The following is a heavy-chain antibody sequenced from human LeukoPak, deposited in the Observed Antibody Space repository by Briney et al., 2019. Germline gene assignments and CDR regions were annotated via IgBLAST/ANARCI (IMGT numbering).Heavy chain of an antibody. V-gene: IGHV3-23*01. J-gene: IGHJ4*02. D-gene: IGHD1-26*01. CDR1: GFTFSSYA. CDR2: ISGSGGST. CDR3: AKFGWELLVSADFDY. Sequence: GGSLRLSCPASGFTFSSYAMSWVRQAPGKGLEWVSAISGSGGSTYYADSVKGRFTISRDNSKNTLYLQMNSLRAEDTAVYYCAKFGWELLVSADFDYWGQGTLVTVSS.